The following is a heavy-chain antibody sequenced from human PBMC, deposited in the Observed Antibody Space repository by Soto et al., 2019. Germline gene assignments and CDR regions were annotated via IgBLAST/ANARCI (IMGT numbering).Heavy chain of an antibody. V-gene: IGHV4-61*01. Sequence: QVQLRESGPGLVKPSETLSLTCTVSGVSVNSGSFYWAWIRQPPGKGLEWVGFGSYSGTTNYKPSLKSRVTISVDTSRSQISLKVTSLTAADTAVYYCARGATVTQYDYWCQGTLVTVSS. CDR3: ARGATVTQYDY. J-gene: IGHJ4*02. D-gene: IGHD4-17*01. CDR2: GSYSGTT. CDR1: GVSVNSGSFY.